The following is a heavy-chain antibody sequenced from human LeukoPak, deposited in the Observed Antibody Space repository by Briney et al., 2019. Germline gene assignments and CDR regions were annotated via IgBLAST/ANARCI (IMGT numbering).Heavy chain of an antibody. Sequence: SETLSLTCSVSGGSITSRSYYWGWIRQPPGKGLEWIGSIYYTGTTYYSPSLKSRVTISLDTSKSQFSLILSSVTAADTAVYYCARDLLHSSGWDYWGQGTLVTVSS. CDR3: ARDLLHSSGWDY. V-gene: IGHV4-39*07. D-gene: IGHD6-19*01. CDR1: GGSITSRSYY. CDR2: IYYTGTT. J-gene: IGHJ4*02.